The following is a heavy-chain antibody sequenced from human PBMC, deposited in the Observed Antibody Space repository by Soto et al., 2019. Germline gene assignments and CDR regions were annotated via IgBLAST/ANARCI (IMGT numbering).Heavy chain of an antibody. CDR1: GYSVTSYA. Sequence: DLGTVSRKASGYSVTSYAMHEVRQAPGQKLEWMGWMNAGNGNTKYTLKFQGRVTITRDTSASTAYMELSSLRAEDTAVYYCAREGCTRVRAQRGIDYWGQGTMVTVSS. CDR2: MNAGNGNT. D-gene: IGHD2-2*01. V-gene: IGHV1-3*01. J-gene: IGHJ4*02. CDR3: AREGCTRVRAQRGIDY.